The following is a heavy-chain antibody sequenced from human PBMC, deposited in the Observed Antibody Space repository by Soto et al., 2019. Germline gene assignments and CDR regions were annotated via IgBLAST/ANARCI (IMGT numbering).Heavy chain of an antibody. D-gene: IGHD3-3*01. CDR3: AKDQTGRITIFGVVKNNWFDP. CDR1: GFTFSSYA. CDR2: ISGSGGST. Sequence: GGSLRLSCAASGFTFSSYAMSWVRQAPGKGLEWVSAISGSGGSTYYADSVKGRFTISRDNSKNTLYLQMNSLRAEDTAVYYCAKDQTGRITIFGVVKNNWFDPWGQGTLVTVSS. J-gene: IGHJ5*02. V-gene: IGHV3-23*01.